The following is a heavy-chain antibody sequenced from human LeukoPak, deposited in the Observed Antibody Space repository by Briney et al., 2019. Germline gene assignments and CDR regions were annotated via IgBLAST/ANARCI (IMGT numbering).Heavy chain of an antibody. V-gene: IGHV1-2*02. CDR1: GYTFINHY. CDR3: MRDRITIVRGVLNYFDP. D-gene: IGHD3-10*01. Sequence: ASVKVSCKASGYTFINHYIHWVRQAPGQGLEWMGWINPNSGDTNYAQKFQGRVTMTTDTSMSTAYMEVSRLRSDDTAVYYCMRDRITIVRGVLNYFDPWGQGTLVTVSS. J-gene: IGHJ5*02. CDR2: INPNSGDT.